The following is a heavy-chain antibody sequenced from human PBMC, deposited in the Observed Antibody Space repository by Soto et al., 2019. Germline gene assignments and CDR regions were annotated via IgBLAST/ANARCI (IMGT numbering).Heavy chain of an antibody. CDR3: ARDLGDVIVPAAMSPESYGFNWFDP. V-gene: IGHV3-48*04. J-gene: IGHJ5*02. Sequence: EVQLVESGGGLVQPGGSLRLSCAASAFTFSSYGMNWVRQAPGKGLEWVSYISARSSTIYYADSVKGRFTISRDNVKNSLYLQMNSLRAEDTAVYYCARDLGDVIVPAAMSPESYGFNWFDPWGQGTLVTVSS. D-gene: IGHD2-2*01. CDR1: AFTFSSYG. CDR2: ISARSSTI.